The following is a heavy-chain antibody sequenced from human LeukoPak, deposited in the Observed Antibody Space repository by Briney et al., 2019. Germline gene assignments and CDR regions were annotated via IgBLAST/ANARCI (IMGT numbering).Heavy chain of an antibody. CDR3: ANLAVAGTFYYYYMDV. V-gene: IGHV4-34*01. CDR2: INHSGST. J-gene: IGHJ6*03. CDR1: GGSISSYY. Sequence: PSETLSLTCTVSGGSISSYYWSWIRQPPGKGLEWIGEINHSGSTNYNPSLKSRVTISVDTSKNQFSLKLNSVTAADTAVYYCANLAVAGTFYYYYMDVWGNGTTVTVSS. D-gene: IGHD6-19*01.